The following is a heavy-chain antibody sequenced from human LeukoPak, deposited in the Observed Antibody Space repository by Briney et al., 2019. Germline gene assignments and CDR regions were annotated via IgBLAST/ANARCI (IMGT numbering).Heavy chain of an antibody. V-gene: IGHV3-30*04. CDR1: GFTFSTYA. CDR2: ISYDGINK. Sequence: GGSLRLSCAASGFTFSTYAMHWVRQAPGQGLEWVAVISYDGINKYYEDSAKGRFTISRDNSRNTLYLQMNSLRAEDTAVYYCGRDGGYSDGWHNVDYWGQGTLVTVSS. J-gene: IGHJ4*02. CDR3: GRDGGYSDGWHNVDY. D-gene: IGHD6-19*01.